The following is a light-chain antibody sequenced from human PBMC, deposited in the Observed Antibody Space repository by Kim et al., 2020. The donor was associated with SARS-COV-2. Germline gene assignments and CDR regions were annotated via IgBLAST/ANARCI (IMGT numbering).Light chain of an antibody. CDR1: QDISKY. V-gene: IGKV1-33*01. CDR3: QQHDTLPIT. Sequence: DIQMTQSPSSLSASVGDRVNITCQASQDISKYLNWYQQKLGRAPKLLIYDASSLETGVPSRFSGSASGTDFTFTISSLQPEDIATYYCQQHDTLPITFGQGTRLEIK. J-gene: IGKJ5*01. CDR2: DAS.